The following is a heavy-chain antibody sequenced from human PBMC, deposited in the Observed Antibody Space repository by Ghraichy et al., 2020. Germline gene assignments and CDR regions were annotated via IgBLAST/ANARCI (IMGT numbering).Heavy chain of an antibody. CDR1: GFTFSSYG. D-gene: IGHD2-2*01. V-gene: IGHV3-30*02. CDR3: AKVRGCSSTSCWGFDP. J-gene: IGHJ5*02. Sequence: GGSLRLSCAASGFTFSSYGMHWVRQAPGKGLEWVAFIRYDGSNKYYADSVKGQFTISRDNSKNTLYLQMNSLRAEDTAVYYCAKVRGCSSTSCWGFDPWGQGTLVTVSS. CDR2: IRYDGSNK.